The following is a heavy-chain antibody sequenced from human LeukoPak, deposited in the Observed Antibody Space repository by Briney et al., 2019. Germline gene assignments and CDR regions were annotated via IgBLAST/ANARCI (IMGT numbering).Heavy chain of an antibody. J-gene: IGHJ5*02. V-gene: IGHV1-69*05. Sequence: SVKVSCKASGGTFSSYAISWVRQAPGQGLEWMGGINPIFGTANYAQKFQGRVTITTDESTSTAYMELSSLRSEDTAVYYCARELYGDYGSPWFDPWGQGTLVTVSS. CDR3: ARELYGDYGSPWFDP. D-gene: IGHD4-17*01. CDR1: GGTFSSYA. CDR2: INPIFGTA.